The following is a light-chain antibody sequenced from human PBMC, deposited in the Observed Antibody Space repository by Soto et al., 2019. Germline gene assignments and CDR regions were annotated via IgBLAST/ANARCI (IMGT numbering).Light chain of an antibody. Sequence: QSALTQYPSASGSPGQSVTISCTGTSSDVGGYNYVSWYQQHPGKAPKLMIYKVSKRPSGVPDRFSGSKSGNTASLTVSGLQAEDEADYYCSSYAGSNNFVVFGGGTKVTVL. CDR1: SSDVGGYNY. CDR2: KVS. CDR3: SSYAGSNNFVV. V-gene: IGLV2-8*01. J-gene: IGLJ2*01.